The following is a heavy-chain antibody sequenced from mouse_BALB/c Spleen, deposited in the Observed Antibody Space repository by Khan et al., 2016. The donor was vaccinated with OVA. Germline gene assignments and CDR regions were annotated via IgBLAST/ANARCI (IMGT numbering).Heavy chain of an antibody. CDR3: AREGYYGNYRAWFAY. CDR2: IYPGDVNT. V-gene: IGHV1S56*01. Sequence: QVQLQQSGPELVKPGASVRISCKASGYTFTSYCINWVKQRPGQGLEWIGWIYPGDVNTNYNEKFKGKATLTADKSSSTAYMQLSSLTSEDSAVYFCAREGYYGNYRAWFAYWGQGTPVTVST. CDR1: GYTFTSYC. D-gene: IGHD2-1*01. J-gene: IGHJ3*01.